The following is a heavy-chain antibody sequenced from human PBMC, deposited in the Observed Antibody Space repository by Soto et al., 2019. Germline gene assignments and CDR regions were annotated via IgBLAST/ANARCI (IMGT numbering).Heavy chain of an antibody. CDR3: AKDPHRYSGSYWFDP. V-gene: IGHV3-23*01. CDR1: GFTFSSYA. Sequence: EVQLLESGGGLVQPGGSLRLSCAASGFTFSSYAMSWVRQAPGKGLEWVSAISGSGGNTYYADSVKGRFTISRDNSKNTLYLQMNSLRAEDTAVYYCAKDPHRYSGSYWFDPWGQGTLVTVSS. CDR2: ISGSGGNT. J-gene: IGHJ5*02. D-gene: IGHD1-26*01.